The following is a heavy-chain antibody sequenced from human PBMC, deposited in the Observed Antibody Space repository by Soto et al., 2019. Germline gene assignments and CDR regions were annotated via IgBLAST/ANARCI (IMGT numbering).Heavy chain of an antibody. Sequence: TLSLTWTVSGGSISSVDYYCSWIRQPPGKGLEWIGYVYYSGSTDYNPSLKSRVTISVDTSKNQFSLKLSSVTAADTAVYYCASNIHSSGYYLGPLDYWGQGTLVTVSS. J-gene: IGHJ4*02. D-gene: IGHD3-22*01. CDR2: VYYSGST. V-gene: IGHV4-30-4*01. CDR1: GGSISSVDYY. CDR3: ASNIHSSGYYLGPLDY.